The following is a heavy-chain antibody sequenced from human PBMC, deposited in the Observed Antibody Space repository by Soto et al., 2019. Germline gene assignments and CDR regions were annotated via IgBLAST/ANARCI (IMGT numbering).Heavy chain of an antibody. V-gene: IGHV3-33*01. CDR3: ARDTEMATPTHYYYGMDV. D-gene: IGHD5-12*01. Sequence: GGSLRLSCAASGFTFSSYGMHWVRQAPGKGLEWVAVIWYDGSNKYYADSVKGRFTISRDNSKNTLYLQMNSLRAEDTAVYYCARDTEMATPTHYYYGMDVWGQGTTVTVSS. CDR2: IWYDGSNK. J-gene: IGHJ6*02. CDR1: GFTFSSYG.